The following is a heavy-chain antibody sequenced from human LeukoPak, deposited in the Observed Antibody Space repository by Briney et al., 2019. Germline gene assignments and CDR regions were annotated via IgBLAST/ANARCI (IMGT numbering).Heavy chain of an antibody. D-gene: IGHD6-19*01. CDR2: VYPGDSDT. V-gene: IGHV5-51*01. Sequence: GESLKISCQGSGYRFTNHWIGWVRQMAGKGLEWMGIVYPGDSDTRYSPSFQGQVTISADKSINTAYLQWSSLKASDTAMYYCARQVGSEGALDLWGQGALVTVSS. CDR3: ARQVGSEGALDL. J-gene: IGHJ4*02. CDR1: GYRFTNHW.